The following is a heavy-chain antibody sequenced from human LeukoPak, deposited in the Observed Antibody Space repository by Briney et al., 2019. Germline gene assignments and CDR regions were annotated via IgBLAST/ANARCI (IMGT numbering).Heavy chain of an antibody. CDR2: IYTSGST. CDR1: GGSISGGSYY. Sequence: NASETLSLTCTVSGGSISGGSYYWSWIRQPAGKGLEWIGRIYTSGSTNYNPSLKSRVTISVDTSKNQFSLKLSSVTAADTAVYYCARNRYYYGSGNYGVPNWFDPWGQGTLVTVSS. J-gene: IGHJ5*02. V-gene: IGHV4-61*02. CDR3: ARNRYYYGSGNYGVPNWFDP. D-gene: IGHD3-10*01.